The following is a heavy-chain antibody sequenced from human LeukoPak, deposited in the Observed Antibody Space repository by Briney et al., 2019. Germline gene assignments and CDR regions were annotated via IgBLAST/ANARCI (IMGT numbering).Heavy chain of an antibody. J-gene: IGHJ4*02. CDR2: INPNSGGT. CDR1: GYTFTGYY. D-gene: IGHD2-2*01. V-gene: IGHV1-2*02. CDR3: ARPYCSSTSCLWYFDY. Sequence: ASVKVSCKASGYTFTGYYMHWVRQAPGQGLEWMGWINPNSGGTNYAQKFQGRVTMTRDTSISTAYMELSRLGSDDTAVYYCARPYCSSTSCLWYFDYWGQGTLVTVSS.